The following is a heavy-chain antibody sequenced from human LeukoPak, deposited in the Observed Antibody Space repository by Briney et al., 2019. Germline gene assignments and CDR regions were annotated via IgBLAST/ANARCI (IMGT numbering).Heavy chain of an antibody. D-gene: IGHD6-13*01. Sequence: ASVKVSCKASGYTLTSYYMHWVRQAPGQGLEWMGIINPSGGSTSYAQKFQGRVTMTRDTSTSTVYMELSSLRSEDTAVYYCARTWLRYSSSWYLDYWGQGTLVTVSS. CDR3: ARTWLRYSSSWYLDY. J-gene: IGHJ4*02. V-gene: IGHV1-46*01. CDR2: INPSGGST. CDR1: GYTLTSYY.